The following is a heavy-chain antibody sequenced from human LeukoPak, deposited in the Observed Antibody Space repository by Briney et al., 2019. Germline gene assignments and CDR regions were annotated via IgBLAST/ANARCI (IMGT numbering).Heavy chain of an antibody. V-gene: IGHV5-51*01. Sequence: GESLKTSCKGSGYTFINYWIGWVRQMPGKGLEWMGIIYPGDSTTTYSPSFQGQITISVDKSISTAYLQWSSLKASDTAIYYCALHPAQGSGSLDFWGQGTQVTVSS. D-gene: IGHD3-10*01. J-gene: IGHJ4*02. CDR2: IYPGDSTT. CDR1: GYTFINYW. CDR3: ALHPAQGSGSLDF.